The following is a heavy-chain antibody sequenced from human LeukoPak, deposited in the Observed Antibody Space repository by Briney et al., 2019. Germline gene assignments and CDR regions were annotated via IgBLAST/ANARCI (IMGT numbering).Heavy chain of an antibody. Sequence: PGGSLRLSCAASGFPLRSYWMHWVPQSPGKGLVWVSRINEDGSTTDYADSVKGRFTISRDNAKNTLYLQMNSLRADDTAVYYCAKDLRGRHDYWGQGTLITVSA. CDR1: GFPLRSYW. J-gene: IGHJ4*02. V-gene: IGHV3-74*01. CDR2: INEDGSTT. D-gene: IGHD1-26*01. CDR3: AKDLRGRHDY.